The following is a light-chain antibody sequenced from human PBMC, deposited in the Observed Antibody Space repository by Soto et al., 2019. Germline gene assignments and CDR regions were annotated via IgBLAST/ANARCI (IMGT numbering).Light chain of an antibody. Sequence: EIVMTQSPATLSVSPGERATLSCRASQSVSSNLAWYQQKPGQAPRLLIYGSSTRATGIPARFSGSGPGTDFTLTISDVQPEDFAVYYCHQRQSWPRTFGQGTKVDIK. V-gene: IGKV3-15*01. J-gene: IGKJ1*01. CDR1: QSVSSN. CDR3: HQRQSWPRT. CDR2: GSS.